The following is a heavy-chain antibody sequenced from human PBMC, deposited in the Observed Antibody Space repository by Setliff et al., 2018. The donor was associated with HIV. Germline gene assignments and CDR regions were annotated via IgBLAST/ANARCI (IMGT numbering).Heavy chain of an antibody. CDR3: ARIYDYGSYYFDY. Sequence: SETLSLTCTVSEYSISDGHYWGWIRQPPGKGLEWIASIYYSGTTYYNPSLKSRVTISADTFKNQFSLKLSSVTAADTAVYYCARIYDYGSYYFDYWGQGTLVTVSS. CDR2: IYYSGTT. J-gene: IGHJ4*02. V-gene: IGHV4-38-2*02. CDR1: EYSISDGHY. D-gene: IGHD3-10*01.